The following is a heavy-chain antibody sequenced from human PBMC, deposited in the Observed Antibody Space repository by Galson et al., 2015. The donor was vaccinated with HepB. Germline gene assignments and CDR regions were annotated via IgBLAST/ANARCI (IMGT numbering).Heavy chain of an antibody. Sequence: SVKVSCKASGFTFTSSAMQWVRQARGQRLEWIGWIVVGSGNTNYAQKFQERVTITRDMSTSTAYMELSSLRSEDTAVYYCAAEVAIYDYVWGSYRFHGFSYAFDIWGQGTMVTVSS. CDR2: IVVGSGNT. CDR3: AAEVAIYDYVWGSYRFHGFSYAFDI. D-gene: IGHD3-16*02. CDR1: GFTFTSSA. V-gene: IGHV1-58*02. J-gene: IGHJ3*02.